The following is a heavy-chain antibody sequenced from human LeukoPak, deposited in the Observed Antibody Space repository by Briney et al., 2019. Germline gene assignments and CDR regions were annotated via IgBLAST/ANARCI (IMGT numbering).Heavy chain of an antibody. J-gene: IGHJ3*02. CDR2: INPSGGST. CDR3: ARGAFMGKNTFDI. D-gene: IGHD7-27*01. CDR1: GYTFTNYY. Sequence: GASVKVSCKASGYTFTNYYMHWVRQAPGQGLEWMGIINPSGGSTNYAQKFQGRVTMTRDMSTITVYMELTSLRSEDTAVYYCARGAFMGKNTFDIWGQGTMVTVSS. V-gene: IGHV1-46*01.